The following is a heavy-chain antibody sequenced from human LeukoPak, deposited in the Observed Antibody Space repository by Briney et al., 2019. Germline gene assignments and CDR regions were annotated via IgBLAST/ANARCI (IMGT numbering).Heavy chain of an antibody. D-gene: IGHD6-19*01. V-gene: IGHV3-33*01. CDR2: IWYDGSNK. CDR3: ARGSSGWYGEGYYYGMDV. J-gene: IGHJ6*04. Sequence: GRSLRLSCAAPGFTFSSYGMHWVRQAPGKGLEWVAVIWYDGSNKYYADSVKGRFTISRDNSKNTLYLQMNSLRAEDTAVYYCARGSSGWYGEGYYYGMDVWGKGTTVTVSS. CDR1: GFTFSSYG.